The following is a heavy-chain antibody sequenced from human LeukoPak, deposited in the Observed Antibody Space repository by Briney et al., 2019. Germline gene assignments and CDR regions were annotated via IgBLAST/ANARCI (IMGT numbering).Heavy chain of an antibody. D-gene: IGHD3-3*01. CDR1: GFTFSSYS. Sequence: GGSLRLSCAASGFTFSSYSMNWVRQAPGKGLEWVSYISSSSSTIYYADSVKGRFTISRDNAKNSLYLQMNSLRAEDTAVYYCAKDWRITIFGVVTRGPTGFDYWGQGTLVTVSS. CDR2: ISSSSSTI. J-gene: IGHJ4*02. V-gene: IGHV3-48*01. CDR3: AKDWRITIFGVVTRGPTGFDY.